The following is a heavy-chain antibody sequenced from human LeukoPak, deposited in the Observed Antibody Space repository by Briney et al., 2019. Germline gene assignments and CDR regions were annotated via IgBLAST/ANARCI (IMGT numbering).Heavy chain of an antibody. CDR1: DGSISSYY. Sequence: SETLSLXCTVSDGSISSYYWSWIRQPPGKALEWIGYIYYSGHTNYNPSLKSRVTISVDTSKNQFSLKLVSVTAADTAVYYCASIEVIAVSGNYYYMDVWGKGTTVTVSS. CDR2: IYYSGHT. V-gene: IGHV4-59*01. CDR3: ASIEVIAVSGNYYYMDV. J-gene: IGHJ6*03. D-gene: IGHD6-19*01.